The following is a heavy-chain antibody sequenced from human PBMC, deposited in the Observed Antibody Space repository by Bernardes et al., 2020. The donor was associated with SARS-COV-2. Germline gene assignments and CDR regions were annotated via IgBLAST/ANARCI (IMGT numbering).Heavy chain of an antibody. CDR3: ARGYCSGGSCYGFWFDP. V-gene: IGHV3-74*01. CDR1: GFTFGSYC. CDR2: INTDGSST. J-gene: IGHJ5*02. Sequence: GGSLRLSCTASGFTFGSYCMHWVRQVPGKGLEWVSRINTDGSSTGYADSVKGRFTIARDNAKNTVYLQVNSLRVEDTALYYCARGYCSGGSCYGFWFDPWGQGTLVTVSS. D-gene: IGHD2-15*01.